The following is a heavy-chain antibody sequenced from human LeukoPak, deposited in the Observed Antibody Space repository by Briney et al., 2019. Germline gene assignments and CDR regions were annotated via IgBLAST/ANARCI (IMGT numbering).Heavy chain of an antibody. D-gene: IGHD2-2*01. CDR3: AKDRTYCISTTCFQGFDY. J-gene: IGHJ4*02. CDR1: GFTFTTYA. Sequence: GGSLRLSCVASGFTFTTYALSWVRQAPGKGLEWVSSISGSGVSTYYADSVKGRFTISRDNSKNTLYLEMNSLRAEDTAVYYCAKDRTYCISTTCFQGFDYWGQGTLVTVSS. CDR2: ISGSGVST. V-gene: IGHV3-23*01.